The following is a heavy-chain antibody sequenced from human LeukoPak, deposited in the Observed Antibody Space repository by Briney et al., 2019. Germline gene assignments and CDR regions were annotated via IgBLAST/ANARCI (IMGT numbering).Heavy chain of an antibody. D-gene: IGHD3-10*01. V-gene: IGHV4-34*01. CDR3: ARGSFALYGSETGTYYYYYGMDV. J-gene: IGHJ6*02. CDR1: GGSFSGYY. Sequence: SETLSLTCAVYGGSFSGYYWSWIRQPPGKGLEWIGENNHSGSTNYNPSLKSRVTISVDTSKNQFSLKLSSVTAADTAVYYCARGSFALYGSETGTYYYYYGMDVWGQGTTVTVSS. CDR2: NNHSGST.